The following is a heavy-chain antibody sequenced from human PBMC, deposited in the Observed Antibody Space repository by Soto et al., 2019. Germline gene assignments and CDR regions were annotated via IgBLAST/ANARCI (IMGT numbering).Heavy chain of an antibody. J-gene: IGHJ4*02. CDR3: TKDRDILTGYYSPNSFDY. V-gene: IGHV3-49*03. D-gene: IGHD3-9*01. CDR2: IRSNTFGGAS. Sequence: GGSLRLSCAVSGFTFSSYGMSWFRQAPGKGLEWVGFIRSNTFGGASIYAASVKGRFSISRDDSKSIAYLQMNSLKIEDTAVYYCTKDRDILTGYYSPNSFDYWGQGTLVTVSS. CDR1: GFTFSSYG.